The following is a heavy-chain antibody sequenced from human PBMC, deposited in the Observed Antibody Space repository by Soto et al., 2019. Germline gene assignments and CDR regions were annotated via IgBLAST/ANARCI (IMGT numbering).Heavy chain of an antibody. V-gene: IGHV3-30-3*01. Sequence: GGSLRLSCAASGFTFSSYAMHWVRQAPGKGLEWVAVISYDGSNKNYADSVKGRFTISRDNSKNTLYLQMNSLRDEDSAVYYCVTDLNWQGHWGQGTLVTVSS. J-gene: IGHJ4*02. CDR1: GFTFSSYA. CDR3: VTDLNWQGH. CDR2: ISYDGSNK.